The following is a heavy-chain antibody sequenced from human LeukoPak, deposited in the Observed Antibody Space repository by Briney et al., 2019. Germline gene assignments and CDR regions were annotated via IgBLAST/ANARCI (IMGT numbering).Heavy chain of an antibody. V-gene: IGHV3-30*04. CDR2: ISYDGSNK. CDR3: AIDYMVRGVSGMDV. Sequence: GGSLRLSCAASGFTFSSYAMHWVRQAPGKGLEWVAVISYDGSNKYYEDSVKGRFTISRDNSKNTLYLQMNSLRAEDTAVYYCAIDYMVRGVSGMDVWGKGTTVTVSS. CDR1: GFTFSSYA. D-gene: IGHD3-10*01. J-gene: IGHJ6*04.